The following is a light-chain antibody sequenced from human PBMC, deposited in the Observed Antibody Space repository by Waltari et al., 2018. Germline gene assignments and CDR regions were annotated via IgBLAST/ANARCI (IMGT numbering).Light chain of an antibody. CDR1: KSNPGDNY. CDR3: VSWDDAVSGPL. J-gene: IGLJ2*01. Sequence: QSVLTQPPSASGAPGQTVPTSRSGRKSNPGDNYAFWYRQVPGTTPSLLIYRNDQRPSGVADRFSGSKSGTSASLTISGLRSEDEAEYYCVSWDDAVSGPLFGGGTKLTVL. V-gene: IGLV1-47*01. CDR2: RND.